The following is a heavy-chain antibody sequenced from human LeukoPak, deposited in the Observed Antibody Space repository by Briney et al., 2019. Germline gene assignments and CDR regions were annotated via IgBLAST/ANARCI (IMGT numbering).Heavy chain of an antibody. J-gene: IGHJ6*03. V-gene: IGHV4-61*02. CDR3: ARDVVSGYYYYMDV. CDR2: VYSSGST. CDR1: GGSVRTNSYY. D-gene: IGHD2-15*01. Sequence: SSETLSLTCSVSGGSVRTNSYYWSWIRQPAGKVLEWIGRVYSSGSTDFNPSLRSRVTMPVDTSTNQFYLTLSSVTAADTAVYYCARDVVSGYYYYMDVWGKGTTVTVSS.